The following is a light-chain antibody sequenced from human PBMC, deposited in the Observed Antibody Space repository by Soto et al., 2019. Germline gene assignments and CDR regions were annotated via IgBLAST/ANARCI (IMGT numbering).Light chain of an antibody. V-gene: IGLV2-14*01. CDR1: SSDVGGYNY. CDR3: SSYTSSSTLV. Sequence: QSVLTQPASVSGSPGQSITISCTGTSSDVGGYNYVSWYQQHPGKAPKLMIYEVSHRPSGVSNRFSGSKSGNTASLTISGLQAEDEADDYCSSYTSSSTLVFGTGTKLTVL. CDR2: EVS. J-gene: IGLJ1*01.